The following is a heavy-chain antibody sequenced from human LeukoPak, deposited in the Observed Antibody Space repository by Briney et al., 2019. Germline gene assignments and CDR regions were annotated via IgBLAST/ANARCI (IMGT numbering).Heavy chain of an antibody. Sequence: GGSLRLSCAGSGFTFSYYWMTWVRQAPGKGLERVANINQDGSERNYVDSVKGRFTISRDDAKNSLFLQMNSLRAEDTAVYSCARDSDYYDSSAYSFRGGLHYDFWGQGTLVTVSS. CDR2: INQDGSER. CDR3: ARDSDYYDSSAYSFRGGLHYDF. J-gene: IGHJ4*02. D-gene: IGHD3-22*01. CDR1: GFTFSYYW. V-gene: IGHV3-7*01.